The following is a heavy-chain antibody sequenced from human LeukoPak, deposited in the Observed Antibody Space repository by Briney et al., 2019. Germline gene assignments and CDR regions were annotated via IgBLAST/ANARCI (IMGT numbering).Heavy chain of an antibody. V-gene: IGHV4-4*07. J-gene: IGHJ3*02. D-gene: IGHD3-3*01. CDR3: ARDVRVAGFDI. Sequence: PSETLSLTCTVSGGSISSYYWSWIRQPAGKGLEWIGRIYPSGSTNYNPSLKSRVTMSIDTSKNHFSLNLTSVTAADTAIYYCARDVRVAGFDIWGQGTMVTVSS. CDR2: IYPSGST. CDR1: GGSISSYY.